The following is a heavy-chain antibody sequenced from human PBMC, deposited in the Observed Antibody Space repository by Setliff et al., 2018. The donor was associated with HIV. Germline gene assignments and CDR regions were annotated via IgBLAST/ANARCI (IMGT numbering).Heavy chain of an antibody. CDR1: GYTFTSYA. CDR3: ARVPVSNYYYYMDV. V-gene: IGHV1-18*01. J-gene: IGHJ6*03. Sequence: ASVKVSCKASGYTFTSYAISWVRQAPGQGLEWMGWISSYNENTNYAQSLQGRVTMTTDISTSTAYMELRSLRSADSAVYYCARVPVSNYYYYMDVWGKGTTVTVS. CDR2: ISSYNENT.